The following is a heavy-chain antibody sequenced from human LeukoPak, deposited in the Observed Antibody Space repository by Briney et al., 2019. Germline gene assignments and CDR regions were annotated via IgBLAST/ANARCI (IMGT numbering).Heavy chain of an antibody. CDR1: GGSISSYY. CDR2: IYYSGST. J-gene: IGHJ4*02. D-gene: IGHD4-17*01. CDR3: ARLDYGDYTLDY. V-gene: IGHV4-59*08. Sequence: SETLSLTCTVSGGSISSYYWSWIRQPPGKGLEWIGYIYYSGSTNYNPSLKSRVTISVDTSKNQFSLKLSSVTAADTAVYYCARLDYGDYTLDYWGLGTLVTVSS.